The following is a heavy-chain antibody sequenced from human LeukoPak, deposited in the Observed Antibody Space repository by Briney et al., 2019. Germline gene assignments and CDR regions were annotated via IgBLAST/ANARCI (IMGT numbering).Heavy chain of an antibody. CDR1: GGSISSHY. Sequence: SETLSLTCTVSGGSISSHYWSWIRQPPGKGLEWIGYIYYSGSTNCNPSLKSRGTISIDTSKNQFSLKLSSVTAADTAVYYCARDLRDGDSVFYYYYMDVWGKGTTVTVSS. J-gene: IGHJ6*03. CDR3: ARDLRDGDSVFYYYYMDV. V-gene: IGHV4-59*11. D-gene: IGHD4-17*01. CDR2: IYYSGST.